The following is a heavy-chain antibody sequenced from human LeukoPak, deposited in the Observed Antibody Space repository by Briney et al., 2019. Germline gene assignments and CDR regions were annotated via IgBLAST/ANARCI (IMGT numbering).Heavy chain of an antibody. Sequence: SETLSLTCTVSGGSISSGGYYWSWIRQHPGKGLEWIGYIYYSGSTYYNPSLKSRVTISVDTSKNQFSLKLSSVTAADTAVYYCARDSLKDPSWFDPWGQGTLVTVSS. J-gene: IGHJ5*02. V-gene: IGHV4-31*03. D-gene: IGHD4/OR15-4a*01. CDR1: GGSISSGGYY. CDR3: ARDSLKDPSWFDP. CDR2: IYYSGST.